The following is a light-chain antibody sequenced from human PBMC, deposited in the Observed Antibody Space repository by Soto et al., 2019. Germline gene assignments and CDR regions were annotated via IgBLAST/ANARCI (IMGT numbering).Light chain of an antibody. Sequence: DVQMTQSPSSLSASVGDRVTITCRASQSVSNWLAWYQQTPGKAPKSLIYATSIVQGGVPSRFSGTGSGTDFTLTINGLQPEEFANYYCQQYDNFPPTFGGGTKVEI. V-gene: IGKV1D-16*01. J-gene: IGKJ4*01. CDR1: QSVSNW. CDR3: QQYDNFPPT. CDR2: ATS.